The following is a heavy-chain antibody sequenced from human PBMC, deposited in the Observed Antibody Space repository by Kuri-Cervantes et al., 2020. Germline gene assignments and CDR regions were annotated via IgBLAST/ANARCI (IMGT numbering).Heavy chain of an antibody. D-gene: IGHD7-27*01. J-gene: IGHJ2*01. CDR2: IYYSGTT. CDR3: ARRFTGDRYFDL. Sequence: SETLSLTCTVSGGSVSSSTYYWGWIRRPPGKGLEWIGSIYYSGTTYYKPSLKSRVSMSVDTSKNQFSLKLSSVTAVDTAVYYCARRFTGDRYFDLWGRGTLVTVSS. CDR1: GGSVSSSTYY. V-gene: IGHV4-39*07.